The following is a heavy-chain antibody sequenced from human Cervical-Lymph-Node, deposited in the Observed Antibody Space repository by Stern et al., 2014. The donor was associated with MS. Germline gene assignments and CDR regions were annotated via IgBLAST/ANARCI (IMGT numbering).Heavy chain of an antibody. CDR3: ARRGHGYMGIDY. D-gene: IGHD1-1*01. V-gene: IGHV5-51*03. Sequence: EVQLEESGAEVKKPGESLTISCEVSGYRFTNNWIGWVRQMPGKGLEWMGIIYPGDSETRYSPSFQGQVTILVDKSNTTTYLQWSSLKASDTAIYYCARRGHGYMGIDYWGQGTLVTVSS. CDR1: GYRFTNNW. J-gene: IGHJ4*02. CDR2: IYPGDSET.